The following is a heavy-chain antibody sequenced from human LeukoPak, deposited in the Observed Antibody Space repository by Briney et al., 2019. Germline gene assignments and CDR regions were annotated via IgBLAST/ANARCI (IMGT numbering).Heavy chain of an antibody. J-gene: IGHJ6*04. CDR2: ISSSGSTI. V-gene: IGHV3-48*04. CDR1: GFTFSDYR. D-gene: IGHD3-10*02. CDR3: AELGITMIGGV. Sequence: GGSLRLSCAASGFTFSDYRMSWVRQAPGKGLEGVSYISSSGSTIYYADSVKGRFTISRDNAKNSLYLQMNSLRAEDTAVYYCAELGITMIGGVWGKGTTVTISS.